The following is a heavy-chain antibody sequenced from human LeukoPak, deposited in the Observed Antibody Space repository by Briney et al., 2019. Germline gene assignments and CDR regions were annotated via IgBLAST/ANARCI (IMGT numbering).Heavy chain of an antibody. CDR3: ARGHRTSLDYYDSSGYSPLDY. J-gene: IGHJ4*02. D-gene: IGHD3-22*01. CDR1: GYTFTSYG. Sequence: ASVKVSFKASGYTFTSYGISWVRQAPGQGLEWMGWISAYNGNTNYAQKLQGRVTMTTDTSTSTAYMELRSLRSDDTVVYYCARGHRTSLDYYDSSGYSPLDYWGQGTLVTVSS. V-gene: IGHV1-18*01. CDR2: ISAYNGNT.